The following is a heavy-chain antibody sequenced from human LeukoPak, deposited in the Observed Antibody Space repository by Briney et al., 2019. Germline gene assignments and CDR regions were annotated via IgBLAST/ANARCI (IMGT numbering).Heavy chain of an antibody. CDR1: GFTFTSYA. J-gene: IGHJ4*02. V-gene: IGHV3-23*01. CDR2: ISGSGGST. Sequence: GRSLRLSCAASGFTFTSYAMSWVRQAPGKGRGWVSAISGSGGSTYYADSVKGRFTISRDNSKNTLYLQMNSLRAEDTAVYYCADRGRSSSWYYFDYWGQGTLVTVSS. CDR3: ADRGRSSSWYYFDY. D-gene: IGHD6-13*01.